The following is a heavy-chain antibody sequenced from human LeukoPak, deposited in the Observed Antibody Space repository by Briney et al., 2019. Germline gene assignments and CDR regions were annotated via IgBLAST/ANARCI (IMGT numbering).Heavy chain of an antibody. V-gene: IGHV1-69*05. D-gene: IGHD6-13*01. J-gene: IGHJ6*03. Sequence: SVKVSCKASGGTFSSYAISWVRQAPGQGLEWMGGIIPIFGTANYAQKFQGRVTITTDESTSTAYMELSSLRSEDTAVYYCASRARGAAASYCYYYMDVWGKGTTVTVSS. CDR3: ASRARGAAASYCYYYMDV. CDR2: IIPIFGTA. CDR1: GGTFSSYA.